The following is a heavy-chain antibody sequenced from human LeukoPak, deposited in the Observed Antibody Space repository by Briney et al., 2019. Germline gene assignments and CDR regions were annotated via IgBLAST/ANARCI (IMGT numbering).Heavy chain of an antibody. V-gene: IGHV3-33*01. CDR2: IQTDGNDK. Sequence: PGRSLRLSCAVSGFTFSNYGMNWVRQAPDKGLEWVTFIQTDGNDKYYADSVKGRFTISRDNSKNTVFLQVNNVRAEDTAVYFCAREDGPTYVGRFVHWGQGTLVTVSS. J-gene: IGHJ5*02. D-gene: IGHD1-26*01. CDR3: AREDGPTYVGRFVH. CDR1: GFTFSNYG.